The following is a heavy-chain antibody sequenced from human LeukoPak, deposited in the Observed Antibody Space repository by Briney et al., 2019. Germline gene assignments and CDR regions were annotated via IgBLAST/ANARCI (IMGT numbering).Heavy chain of an antibody. CDR2: ISAYNGNT. CDR3: ATATTVIQGDAFDI. V-gene: IGHV1-18*01. Sequence: ASVKVSCKASGYTFTSYGISWVRQAPGQGLEWMGWISAYNGNTNYAQKLQGRVTMTTDTSTSTAYMELRSLRSDDTAVYYCATATTVIQGDAFDIWGQGTMVTVSS. CDR1: GYTFTSYG. J-gene: IGHJ3*02. D-gene: IGHD3-16*02.